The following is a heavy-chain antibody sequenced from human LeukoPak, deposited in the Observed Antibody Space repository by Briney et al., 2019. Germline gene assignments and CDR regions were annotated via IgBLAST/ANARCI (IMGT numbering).Heavy chain of an antibody. D-gene: IGHD6-13*01. CDR3: AIDFIAAAGDDY. J-gene: IGHJ4*02. Sequence: GRSLRLSCAASGFTFSSYGMHWVRQAPGKGLEWVAVIWYDGSNKYYADSVKGRFTISRDNSKNTLYLQMNSLRAEDTAVYYCAIDFIAAAGDDYWGQGTLVTVSS. V-gene: IGHV3-33*01. CDR2: IWYDGSNK. CDR1: GFTFSSYG.